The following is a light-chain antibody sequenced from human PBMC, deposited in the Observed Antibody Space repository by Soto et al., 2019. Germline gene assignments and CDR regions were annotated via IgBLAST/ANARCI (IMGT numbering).Light chain of an antibody. Sequence: DIQMTQSPSSLSASVGDRVTITCRASQDIYNYLAWYQQKPGKVPSLLIYAASTLQSGVPSRFSGSGSGTDFSLSISSLQPEDVATYYCHKYNGAPRAFGQGTKVEIK. CDR1: QDIYNY. V-gene: IGKV1-27*01. CDR2: AAS. CDR3: HKYNGAPRA. J-gene: IGKJ1*01.